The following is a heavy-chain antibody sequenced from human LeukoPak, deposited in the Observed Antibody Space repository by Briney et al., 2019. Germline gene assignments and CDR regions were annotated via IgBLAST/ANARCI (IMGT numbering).Heavy chain of an antibody. CDR1: GGSFGGYY. CDR3: ASGVAAAGTDFDY. J-gene: IGHJ4*02. CDR2: INHSGST. V-gene: IGHV4-34*01. Sequence: SETLPLTCAVYGGSFGGYYWSWIRQPPGKGLEWIGEINHSGSTNYNPSLKSRVTISVDTSKNQFSLKLSSVTAADTAVYYCASGVAAAGTDFDYWGQGTLVTVSS. D-gene: IGHD6-13*01.